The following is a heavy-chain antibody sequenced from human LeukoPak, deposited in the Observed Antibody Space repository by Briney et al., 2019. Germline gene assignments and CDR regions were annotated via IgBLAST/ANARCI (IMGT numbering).Heavy chain of an antibody. D-gene: IGHD3-10*01. CDR3: ARVVGNYYGSGSYPPTFDY. CDR1: GFTFSNYE. Sequence: GGSLRLSCAASGFTFSNYEMNWVRQAPGKGLEWVSYISSSGTTIYYADSVKGRFTISRDNAKNSLYLQMNSLRAEDTAVYYCARVVGNYYGSGSYPPTFDYWGQGTLVTVSS. V-gene: IGHV3-48*03. J-gene: IGHJ4*02. CDR2: ISSSGTTI.